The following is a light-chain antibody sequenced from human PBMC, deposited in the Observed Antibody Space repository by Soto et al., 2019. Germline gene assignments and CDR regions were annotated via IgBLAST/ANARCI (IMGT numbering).Light chain of an antibody. J-gene: IGKJ3*01. Sequence: EIVLTQSPGTLSLSPGERATLSCRAIQSVSSSYLAWYQQKPGQAPTLIIYGASSRATGIPDRSSGSGSGTDFTLTISRLEPEDFAVYYFQQYGSSLLFTFGPGTKVDIK. CDR2: GAS. CDR3: QQYGSSLLFT. CDR1: QSVSSSY. V-gene: IGKV3-20*01.